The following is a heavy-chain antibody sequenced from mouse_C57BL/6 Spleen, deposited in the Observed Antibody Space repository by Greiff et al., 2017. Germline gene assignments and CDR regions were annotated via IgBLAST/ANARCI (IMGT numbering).Heavy chain of an antibody. V-gene: IGHV5-6*01. D-gene: IGHD2-3*01. J-gene: IGHJ3*01. CDR1: GFTFSSYG. CDR3: ARHEGYYGFAD. CDR2: ISSGGSYT. Sequence: EVKLMESGGDLVKPGGSLKLSCAASGFTFSSYGMSWVRQTPDKRLEWVATISSGGSYTYYPDSVKGRFTISRDNAKNTLYLQMSSLKSEDTAMYYCARHEGYYGFADWGQGTLVTVSA.